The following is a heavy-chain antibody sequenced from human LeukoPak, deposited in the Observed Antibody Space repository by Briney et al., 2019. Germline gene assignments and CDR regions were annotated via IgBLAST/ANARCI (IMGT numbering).Heavy chain of an antibody. CDR3: ARMVEEDYFDY. CDR1: GGSISNNC. CDR2: MYYSGST. J-gene: IGHJ4*02. Sequence: TSETLSLTCILSGGSISNNCWSWIRQPPGKGLEWIGYMYYSGSTNYNPSLKSRVTILVDTSKNQFSLKLNSVSAADTAVYYCARMVEEDYFDYWGQGTLVTVSS. D-gene: IGHD2-15*01. V-gene: IGHV4-59*01.